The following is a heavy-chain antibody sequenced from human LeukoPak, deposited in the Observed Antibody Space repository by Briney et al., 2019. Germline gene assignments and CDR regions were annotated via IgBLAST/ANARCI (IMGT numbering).Heavy chain of an antibody. D-gene: IGHD3-3*01. Sequence: SVKVSCKASGGAFSSYAISWVRQAPGQGLEWMGGIIPIFGTANYAQKFQGRVTITAGESTSTAYMELSSLRSEDTAVYYCARDNYDFWSGRKLNWFDPWGQGTLVTVSS. CDR1: GGAFSSYA. CDR2: IIPIFGTA. CDR3: ARDNYDFWSGRKLNWFDP. J-gene: IGHJ5*02. V-gene: IGHV1-69*13.